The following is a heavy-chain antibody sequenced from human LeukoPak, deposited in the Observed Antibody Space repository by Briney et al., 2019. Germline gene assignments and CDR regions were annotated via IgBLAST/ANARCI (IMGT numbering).Heavy chain of an antibody. V-gene: IGHV4-34*01. CDR2: INHSGST. CDR1: GGSFSGYY. J-gene: IGHJ3*01. Sequence: SETLSLTCAVYGGSFSGYYWSWIRQPPGKGLEWIGEINHSGSTNYNPSLKSRVTISVDTSKNQFSLKLSSVTAADTAVYYCARETEKQWQYWGQGTTVSVSS. D-gene: IGHD6-19*01. CDR3: ARETEKQWQY.